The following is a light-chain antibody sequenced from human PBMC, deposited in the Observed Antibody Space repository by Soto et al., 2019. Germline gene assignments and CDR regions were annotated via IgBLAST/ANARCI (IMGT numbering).Light chain of an antibody. CDR3: SIYAGGNSVI. CDR2: EIS. V-gene: IGLV2-8*01. CDR1: SRDIGAYIY. Sequence: QSALTQPPSASGSPGQSVAISCTGTSRDIGAYIYVSWYQQHPGKAPKLVIYEISKRPSGVPDRFSGSKSGNTASLTVSGLQVEHEADYYCSIYAGGNSVIFGGGTKLTVL. J-gene: IGLJ2*01.